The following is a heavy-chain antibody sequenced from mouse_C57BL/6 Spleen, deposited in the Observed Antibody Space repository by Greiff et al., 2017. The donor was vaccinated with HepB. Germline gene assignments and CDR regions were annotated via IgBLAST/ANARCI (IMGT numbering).Heavy chain of an antibody. CDR3: ARGDYGSSYEYFDV. Sequence: KKCHGKSLEWIGRINPYNGDTFYNQKFKGKATLTVDKSSSTAHMELLSLTSEDFAVYYCARGDYGSSYEYFDVWGTGTTVTVSS. CDR2: INPYNGDT. V-gene: IGHV1-37*01. J-gene: IGHJ1*03. D-gene: IGHD1-1*01.